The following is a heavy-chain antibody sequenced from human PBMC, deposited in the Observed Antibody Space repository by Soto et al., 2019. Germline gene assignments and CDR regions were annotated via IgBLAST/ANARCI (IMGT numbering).Heavy chain of an antibody. CDR2: INPSSGRT. D-gene: IGHD6-13*01. Sequence: GASVKVSCKASGYTFTSYSMHWVRQAPGQGLEWMGIINPSSGRTSYAQNFQGRVTMTSDTSTSIVYMEMSSLKSDDTALYYCARANTAVLTGYYFAMDVWGEGTTVTVSS. V-gene: IGHV1-46*01. CDR3: ARANTAVLTGYYFAMDV. CDR1: GYTFTSYS. J-gene: IGHJ6*04.